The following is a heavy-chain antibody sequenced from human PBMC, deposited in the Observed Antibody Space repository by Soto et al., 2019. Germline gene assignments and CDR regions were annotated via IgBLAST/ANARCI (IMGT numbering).Heavy chain of an antibody. CDR3: ASFHYDSSGYYRYFDY. D-gene: IGHD3-22*01. Sequence: ASVKVSCKASGGTFSSYTISWVRQAPGQGLEWMGRIIPILGIANYAQKFQGRVTITADKSTSTAYMELSSLRSEDTAVYYCASFHYDSSGYYRYFDYWGQGTLVTVSS. J-gene: IGHJ4*02. CDR2: IIPILGIA. CDR1: GGTFSSYT. V-gene: IGHV1-69*02.